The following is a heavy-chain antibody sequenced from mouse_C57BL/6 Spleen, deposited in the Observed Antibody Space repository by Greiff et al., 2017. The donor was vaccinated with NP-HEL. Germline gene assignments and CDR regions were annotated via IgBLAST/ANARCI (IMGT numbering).Heavy chain of an antibody. CDR1: GYTFTSYW. Sequence: QVQLQQPGAELVKPGASVKMSCKASGYTFTSYWITWVKQRPGQDLEWIGDIYPGSGSTNYNEKFKSKATLTVDTSSSTAYMQLSRLTSEDSAVYYCARRIPHYYGSSYGLYYYAMDYWGQGTSVTVSS. CDR2: IYPGSGST. J-gene: IGHJ4*01. D-gene: IGHD1-1*01. CDR3: ARRIPHYYGSSYGLYYYAMDY. V-gene: IGHV1-55*01.